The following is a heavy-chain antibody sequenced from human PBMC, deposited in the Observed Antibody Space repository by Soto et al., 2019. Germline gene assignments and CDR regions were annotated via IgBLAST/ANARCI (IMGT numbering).Heavy chain of an antibody. V-gene: IGHV4-59*08. CDR1: GGSISSYH. CDR2: IHYSGST. D-gene: IGHD3-3*01. CDR3: ARGEDFWSGDPFDY. Sequence: SETLSLTCTVSGGSISSYHWSWIRQPPGKGLEWIGYIHYSGSTNYSPSLKSRVTISVDTSKNQFSLKLSSVTAADTAVYYCARGEDFWSGDPFDYWGQGTLVTVSS. J-gene: IGHJ4*02.